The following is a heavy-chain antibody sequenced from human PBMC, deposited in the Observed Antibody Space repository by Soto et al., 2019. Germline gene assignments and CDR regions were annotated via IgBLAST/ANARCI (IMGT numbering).Heavy chain of an antibody. V-gene: IGHV1-8*01. CDR1: GYTFTSYD. CDR3: ARTEYSSSSEHYYYYMDV. J-gene: IGHJ6*03. D-gene: IGHD6-6*01. CDR2: MNPNSGNT. Sequence: GASVKVSCKASGYTFTSYDINWVRQATGQGLEWMGWMNPNSGNTGYAQKFQGRVTMTRNTSISTAYMELSSLRSEDTAVYYCARTEYSSSSEHYYYYMDVWGKGTTVTVSS.